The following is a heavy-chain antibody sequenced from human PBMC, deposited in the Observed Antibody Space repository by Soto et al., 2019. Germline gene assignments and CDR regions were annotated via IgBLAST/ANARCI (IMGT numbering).Heavy chain of an antibody. J-gene: IGHJ6*02. Sequence: SSVQVSCKAYGDGFSNFAITWVRQAPGQGLEWLGGIIPMLTVENYAQNFQDRVTITADESTNTAYMELTSLRSEDTAVYYCAIDMSARPGFVSAAFNYYAMYVWG. V-gene: IGHV1-69*10. D-gene: IGHD6-6*01. CDR2: IIPMLTVE. CDR1: GDGFSNFA. CDR3: AIDMSARPGFVSAAFNYYAMYV.